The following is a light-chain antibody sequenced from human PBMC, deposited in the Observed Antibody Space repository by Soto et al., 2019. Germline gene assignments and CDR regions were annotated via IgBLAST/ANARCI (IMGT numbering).Light chain of an antibody. CDR3: QQYNDWPLT. CDR2: GAS. Sequence: EILMTQSPATLSVSPGERVTLSCRASQSVSDNLAWYQQKPGQAPSLLISGASNRATGTPARFSGAGSGTEFTLTISSLQSEDFALYYCQQYNDWPLTFGQGTKVDIK. J-gene: IGKJ1*01. CDR1: QSVSDN. V-gene: IGKV3D-15*01.